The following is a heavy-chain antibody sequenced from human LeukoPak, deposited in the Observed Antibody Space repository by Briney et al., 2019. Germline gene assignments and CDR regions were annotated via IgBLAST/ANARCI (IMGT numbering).Heavy chain of an antibody. J-gene: IGHJ5*02. CDR2: IYYSGST. Sequence: SETLSLTCTVSGGSISSYYWSWIRQPPGKGLEWIGYIYYSGSTSYNPSLKSRVTISVDTSKNQFSLKLSSVTAADTAVYYCARAENSGFDPWGQGTLVTVSS. CDR1: GGSISSYY. CDR3: ARAENSGFDP. D-gene: IGHD1-7*01. V-gene: IGHV4-59*01.